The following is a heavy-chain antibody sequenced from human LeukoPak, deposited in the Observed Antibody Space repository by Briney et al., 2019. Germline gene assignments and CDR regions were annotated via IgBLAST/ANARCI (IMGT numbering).Heavy chain of an antibody. V-gene: IGHV1-46*01. D-gene: IGHD4-17*01. CDR1: GYTFTSYY. Sequence: ASVKVSCKASGYTFTSYYMHWVRQAPGQELEWMGIIHPSGGSTSYAQKFQGRVTMTRDTSTSTVYMELSSLRSEDTAAYYCARAHLHYGDSIHDLDYWGQGTLVTVSS. CDR2: IHPSGGST. CDR3: ARAHLHYGDSIHDLDY. J-gene: IGHJ4*02.